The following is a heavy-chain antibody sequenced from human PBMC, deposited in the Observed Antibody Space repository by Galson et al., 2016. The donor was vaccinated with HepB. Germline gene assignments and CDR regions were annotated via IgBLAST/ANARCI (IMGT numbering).Heavy chain of an antibody. CDR2: ISYDGSKQ. V-gene: IGHV3-30*04. CDR3: VRDGTHLYYYDSSGNYNHYFDD. D-gene: IGHD3-22*01. J-gene: IGHJ4*02. Sequence: SLRLSCAASGFIFSRYAMHWVRQAPGKGLEWVAIISYDGSKQFYTDSVKGRFTISRDNSKNTLSLHMDSLSAEDTAVCYCVRDGTHLYYYDSSGNYNHYFDDGGQGTLVTVSS. CDR1: GFIFSRYA.